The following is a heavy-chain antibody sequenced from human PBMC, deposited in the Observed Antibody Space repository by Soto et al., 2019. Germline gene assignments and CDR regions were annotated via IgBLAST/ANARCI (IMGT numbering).Heavy chain of an antibody. J-gene: IGHJ4*02. CDR2: MNPNSGNT. D-gene: IGHD4-17*01. V-gene: IGHV1-8*01. CDR1: GYTFTSHD. Sequence: QVQLVQSGAEVKKSGASVKVSCKASGYTFTSHDINWVRQATGQGLEWMGWMNPNSGNTGYAQKFQGRVTLTRNPXISTAYMELSSLRSEETAVYYCARWDYGYYARFDYWGQGTLVTVSS. CDR3: ARWDYGYYARFDY.